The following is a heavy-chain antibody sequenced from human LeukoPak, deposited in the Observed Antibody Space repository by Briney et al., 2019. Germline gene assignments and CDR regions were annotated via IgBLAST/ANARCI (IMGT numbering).Heavy chain of an antibody. D-gene: IGHD2-21*02. J-gene: IGHJ4*02. CDR2: MHPGNGNT. CDR3: AREGSYCVGGDCYSFDF. Sequence: GASGKVSCKASGYRFISNYIQWVRQAPGLGPEWMGWMHPGNGNTRYAEKFQGRVTMTRDTSINTAYMDLSSLRSDDTAVYYCAREGSYCVGGDCYSFDFWGQGTLIIVSS. CDR1: GYRFISNY. V-gene: IGHV1-2*02.